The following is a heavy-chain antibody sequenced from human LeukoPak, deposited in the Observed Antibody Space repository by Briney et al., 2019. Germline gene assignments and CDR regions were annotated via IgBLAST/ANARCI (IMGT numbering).Heavy chain of an antibody. J-gene: IGHJ6*04. CDR1: GFTFTSSA. Sequence: ASVKVSCKASGFTFTSSAVQWVRQASGQRLEWIGWIVVGSGNTNYAQKFQERVTITRDMSTCTAYMELSSLRSEDTAVYYCAAVAVSYYYGMDVWGKGTTVTVSS. CDR2: IVVGSGNT. CDR3: AAVAVSYYYGMDV. V-gene: IGHV1-58*01.